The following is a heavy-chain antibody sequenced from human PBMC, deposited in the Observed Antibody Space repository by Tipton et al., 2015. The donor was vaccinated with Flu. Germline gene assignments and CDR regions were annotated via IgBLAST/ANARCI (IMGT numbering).Heavy chain of an antibody. J-gene: IGHJ5*02. D-gene: IGHD2-15*01. V-gene: IGHV4-4*07. CDR3: AREEYCSGGTCYEGWFDP. CDR2: IYTSGST. CDR1: GGSISSYY. Sequence: TLSLTCTVPGGSISSYYWSWIRQPAGKGLEWIGRIYTSGSTNYNPSLKSRVTMSVDTSKNQFSLKLSSVTAADTAVYYCAREEYCSGGTCYEGWFDPWGQGTLVTVSS.